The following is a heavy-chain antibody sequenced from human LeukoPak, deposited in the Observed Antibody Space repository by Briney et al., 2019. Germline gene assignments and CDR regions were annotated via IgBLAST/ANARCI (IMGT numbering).Heavy chain of an antibody. CDR3: ASVYKNGMDV. CDR2: LNPSGGSS. D-gene: IGHD5-24*01. V-gene: IGHV1-46*01. J-gene: IGHJ6*02. CDR1: GYTVTTYY. Sequence: ASVKVSCKASGYTVTTYYMHWVRQAPGQGLEWMGILNPSGGSSSYAQKFQGRATLTRATSTSTVYMELSSLRSEDTAAYYCASVYKNGMDVWGQGTTVIVSS.